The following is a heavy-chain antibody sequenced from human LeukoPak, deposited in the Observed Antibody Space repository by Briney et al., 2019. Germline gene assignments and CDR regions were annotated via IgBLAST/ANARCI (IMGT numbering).Heavy chain of an antibody. CDR3: ARVVRGVQPPHYYYYYYYMDV. D-gene: IGHD3-10*01. CDR2: INTDGSST. CDR1: GFTFSSYW. Sequence: PGGTLRLSCAASGFTFSSYWMHWVRHAPGKGLLWVSRINTDGSSTRYADSVKGRFTISRDNAKNTLYLQMNSLRAEDTAVYYCARVVRGVQPPHYYYYYYYMDVWGKGTTVTVSS. V-gene: IGHV3-74*01. J-gene: IGHJ6*03.